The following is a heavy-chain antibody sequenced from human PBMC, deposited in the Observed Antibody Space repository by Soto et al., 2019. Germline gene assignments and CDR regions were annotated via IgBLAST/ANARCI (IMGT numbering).Heavy chain of an antibody. V-gene: IGHV1-2*02. CDR3: ARGGGTILAPLP. D-gene: IGHD3-3*01. Sequence: GASVKVSCKASGYTFTGYFIHWVRQAPGQGLEWMGWINPNSGATKYAQKFQGRVTMTRDTSISTAYMELTLLRSDDTAIYYCARGGGTILAPLPWGEGTRVTVS. CDR1: GYTFTGYF. J-gene: IGHJ5*02. CDR2: INPNSGAT.